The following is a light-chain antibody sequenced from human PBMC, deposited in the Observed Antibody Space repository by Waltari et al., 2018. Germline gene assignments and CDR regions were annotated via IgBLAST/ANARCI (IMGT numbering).Light chain of an antibody. J-gene: IGKJ4*01. CDR2: KTS. CDR3: QQYNSYLLT. Sequence: DIQMTQSPSTLSASVGDRVTITCRASQSISSWFAWYQKKPGKAPKLLIYKTSSLESGVPSRFSVSGSGTEFTLIISSLQPDDFATYDCQQYNSYLLTFGGGTKVEIK. V-gene: IGKV1-5*03. CDR1: QSISSW.